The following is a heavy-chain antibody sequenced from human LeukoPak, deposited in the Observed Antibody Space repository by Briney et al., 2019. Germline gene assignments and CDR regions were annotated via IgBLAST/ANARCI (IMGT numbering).Heavy chain of an antibody. J-gene: IGHJ6*02. CDR3: ARGKGWGGITTAGYGMDV. V-gene: IGHV3-74*01. CDR1: GFTFSNYW. Sequence: GGSLRLSCAASGFTFSNYWMHWVRQAPGKGLVLVSRGNTDGSSTNYADSVKGRFTISRDNDKNTLYLQMNSLRGEDTAVYYCARGKGWGGITTAGYGMDVWGQGTTVTVSS. D-gene: IGHD6-13*01. CDR2: GNTDGSST.